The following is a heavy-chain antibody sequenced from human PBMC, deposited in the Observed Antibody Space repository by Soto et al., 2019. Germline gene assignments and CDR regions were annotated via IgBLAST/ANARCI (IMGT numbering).Heavy chain of an antibody. CDR2: IHSDGSSA. Sequence: EVQLVESGGDLVQPGGSLRLSCAASGFTFSSYWMHWVRQAPGEGLVWVSRIHSDGSSANYADSVKGRFTISRDNAQNTLYLLMNSLRAEDTAVYHCARGGRGSCYLDYWGHGTLVTVSS. CDR1: GFTFSSYW. CDR3: ARGGRGSCYLDY. J-gene: IGHJ4*01. D-gene: IGHD3-10*01. V-gene: IGHV3-74*01.